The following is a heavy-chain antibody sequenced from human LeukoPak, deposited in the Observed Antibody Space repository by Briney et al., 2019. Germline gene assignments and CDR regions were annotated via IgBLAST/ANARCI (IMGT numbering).Heavy chain of an antibody. D-gene: IGHD6-19*01. J-gene: IGHJ4*02. CDR1: GFTFSSYG. Sequence: GGSLRLSCAASGFTFSSYGMHWVRQAPGKGLEWVAVIWYDGSKKYYEDSVKGRFTISRDNSKSTLYLQVNSLRADDTAVYYCARSYRSGWYYFDYWGQGTLVIVYS. CDR2: IWYDGSKK. V-gene: IGHV3-33*08. CDR3: ARSYRSGWYYFDY.